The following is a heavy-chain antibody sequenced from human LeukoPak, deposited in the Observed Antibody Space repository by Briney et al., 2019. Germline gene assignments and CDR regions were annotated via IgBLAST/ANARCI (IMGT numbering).Heavy chain of an antibody. CDR3: ASYYYDSSGYTPYYFDY. D-gene: IGHD3-22*01. V-gene: IGHV1-69*13. CDR1: GGTFISYA. J-gene: IGHJ4*02. Sequence: ASVKVSCKASGGTFISYAISWVRQAPGQGLEWMGGIIPIFGTANYAQKFQGRVTITADDSTSTAYMELSSLRSEDTAVYYCASYYYDSSGYTPYYFDYWGQGTLATVSS. CDR2: IIPIFGTA.